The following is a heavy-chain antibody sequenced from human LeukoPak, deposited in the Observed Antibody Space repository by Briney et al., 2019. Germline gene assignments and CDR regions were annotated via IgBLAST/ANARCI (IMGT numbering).Heavy chain of an antibody. CDR3: ARVFSLGRPVYYYYYGMDV. Sequence: SETLSFTCAVYGGSFSGYYWSWIRQPPGKGLEWIGEINHSGSTNYNPPLKSRVTISVDTSKNQFSLKMSSVTAADTAVYYCARVFSLGRPVYYYYYGMDVWGQGTTVTVSS. CDR2: INHSGST. CDR1: GGSFSGYY. D-gene: IGHD7-27*01. J-gene: IGHJ6*02. V-gene: IGHV4-34*01.